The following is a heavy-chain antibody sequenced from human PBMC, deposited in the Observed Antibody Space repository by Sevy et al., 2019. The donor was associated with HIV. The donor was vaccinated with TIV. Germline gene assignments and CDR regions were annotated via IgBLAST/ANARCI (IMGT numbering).Heavy chain of an antibody. Sequence: SETLSLTCTVSGGSISTSTYFWGWIRQSPGKGLDWIGSVSKSGTTFYNPSLKSRVTVSVDTSKNRFSLDLTSITASDTAVYYSALTSAAAITVPWGHGTLVTGSS. CDR1: GGSISTSTYF. J-gene: IGHJ5*02. CDR3: ALTSAAAITVP. CDR2: VSKSGTT. D-gene: IGHD6-25*01. V-gene: IGHV4-39*01.